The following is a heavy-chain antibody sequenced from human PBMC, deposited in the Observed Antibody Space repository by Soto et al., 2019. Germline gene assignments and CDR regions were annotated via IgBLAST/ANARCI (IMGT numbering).Heavy chain of an antibody. V-gene: IGHV3-49*05. CDR1: GFEFGEFL. CDR2: IRSEECGATT. CDR3: ARGVPAQN. J-gene: IGHJ4*02. Sequence: EVQVVESGGGLVKPGRSLRLSCTTSGFEFGEFLMSWFRQVPGKGLEWIALIRSEECGATTERAPSVSGRFFASRDDSKSIAYLQMSSLTVGDTATYLCARGVPAQNWGLGTLVTVSS. D-gene: IGHD2-2*01.